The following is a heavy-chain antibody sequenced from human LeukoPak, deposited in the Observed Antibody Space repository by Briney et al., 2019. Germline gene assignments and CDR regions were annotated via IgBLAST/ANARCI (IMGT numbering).Heavy chain of an antibody. V-gene: IGHV3-23*01. CDR2: VVDSGIST. CDR3: AKSIDY. J-gene: IGHJ4*03. Sequence: PGGSLRLSCTASGLTFSIYTMNWVRQAPGKGLEWVSAVVDSGISTYYADSVKGRFTISRDNSKNTLYLHMNSLRAEDTAVYYCAKSIDYWGQGTTVTVSS. CDR1: GLTFSIYT.